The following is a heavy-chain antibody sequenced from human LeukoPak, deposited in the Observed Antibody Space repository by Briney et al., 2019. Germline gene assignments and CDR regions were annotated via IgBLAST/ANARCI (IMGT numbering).Heavy chain of an antibody. D-gene: IGHD4-23*01. CDR1: GYNFSSYW. V-gene: IGHV5-51*01. Sequence: GESLKISCKGSGYNFSSYWIGWVRQMPGKGLEWMGIIYPGDSDTRYSPSFQGQVTISADRSISTAYLQWSSLKASDTAIYYCARLPTVVSRLDYWGQGSLVTVSS. CDR2: IYPGDSDT. J-gene: IGHJ4*02. CDR3: ARLPTVVSRLDY.